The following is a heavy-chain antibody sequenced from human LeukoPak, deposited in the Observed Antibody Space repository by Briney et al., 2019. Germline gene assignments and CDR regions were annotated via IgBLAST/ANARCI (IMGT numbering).Heavy chain of an antibody. V-gene: IGHV4-59*01. D-gene: IGHD4-23*01. CDR1: GGSISSYY. CDR3: AAYGGSSGHHWFDP. J-gene: IGHJ5*02. CDR2: VFYSGHT. Sequence: SETLSLTCNVSGGSISSYYWSWIRQPPGKGLEWIGYVFYSGHTDYDPSLKSRVTISLDTSKNQISLNMHSVTAADTAVYYCAAYGGSSGHHWFDPWGQGTLVTVSS.